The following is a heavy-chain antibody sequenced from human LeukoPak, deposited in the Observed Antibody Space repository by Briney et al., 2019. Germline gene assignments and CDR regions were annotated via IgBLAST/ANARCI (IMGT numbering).Heavy chain of an antibody. D-gene: IGHD1-26*01. CDR3: ARDYTGRPFDH. CDR1: GYSFSDNY. CDR2: INPDGTT. J-gene: IGHJ4*02. V-gene: IGHV1-46*01. Sequence: ASVKVSCKASGYSFSDNYMHWVRQAPGQGLEWMGVINPDGTTGYAQKFQGRVTMTRDTSTGTVYVDLSSLRSEDTAVYYCARDYTGRPFDHWGQETLVTVSS.